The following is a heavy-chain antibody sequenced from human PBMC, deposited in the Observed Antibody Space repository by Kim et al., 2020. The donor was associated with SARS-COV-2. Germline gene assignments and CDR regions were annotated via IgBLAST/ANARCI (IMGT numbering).Heavy chain of an antibody. V-gene: IGHV1-8*01. CDR3: ARADVRWSVAVLFTVIYYYYGMDV. CDR1: GYSFTSYD. D-gene: IGHD6-19*01. Sequence: ASVKVSCKASGYSFTSYDINWVRQATGQGLEWMGWMNPNSGNTGYAQKFQGRVTMTRNTSISTAYMELSSLRSEDTAVYYCARADVRWSVAVLFTVIYYYYGMDVWGQGTTVTVSS. J-gene: IGHJ6*02. CDR2: MNPNSGNT.